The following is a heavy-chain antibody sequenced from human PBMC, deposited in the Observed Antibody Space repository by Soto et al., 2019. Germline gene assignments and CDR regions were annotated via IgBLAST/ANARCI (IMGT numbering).Heavy chain of an antibody. J-gene: IGHJ6*02. CDR3: TSPNYDFWSGYYSGNYGLDV. CDR1: GFNIYNAW. CDR2: IKRKNDGGTT. D-gene: IGHD3-3*01. V-gene: IGHV3-15*01. Sequence: PGGSLRLSCAASGFNIYNAWMSWVRQAPGKGLEWVGHIKRKNDGGTTEYAAPVKGRFSISRDDSKNTVFLQMSSLKTEDTAVYYCTSPNYDFWSGYYSGNYGLDVWGQGTTVTVSS.